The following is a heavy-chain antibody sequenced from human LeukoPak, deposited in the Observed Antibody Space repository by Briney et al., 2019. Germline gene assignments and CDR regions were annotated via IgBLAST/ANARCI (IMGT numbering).Heavy chain of an antibody. Sequence: SEALSLTCTVSGGSISSYYWSWIRQPPGKGLEWIGYIYYSGSTNYNPSLKSRVTISVDTSKNQFSLKLSSVTAADTAVYYCARGGYSYGYWSFDYWGQGTLVTVSS. CDR1: GGSISSYY. D-gene: IGHD5-18*01. J-gene: IGHJ4*02. V-gene: IGHV4-59*01. CDR2: IYYSGST. CDR3: ARGGYSYGYWSFDY.